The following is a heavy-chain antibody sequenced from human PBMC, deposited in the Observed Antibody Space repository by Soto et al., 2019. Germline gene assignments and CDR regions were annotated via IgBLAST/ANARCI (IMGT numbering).Heavy chain of an antibody. CDR2: IDPSDPYT. D-gene: IGHD3-10*01. V-gene: IGHV5-10-1*01. J-gene: IGHJ4*02. CDR3: ARHGRHDSTFSLVTSMGLDY. CDR1: GYSFTNFW. Sequence: GESLKISCETSGYSFTNFWIRWERQMPGKGLEWMGRIDPSDPYTNYRPSFQGHVTFSADESINTAYLQWSSVKAADTAVYYCARHGRHDSTFSLVTSMGLDYWAQGTLVTVSS.